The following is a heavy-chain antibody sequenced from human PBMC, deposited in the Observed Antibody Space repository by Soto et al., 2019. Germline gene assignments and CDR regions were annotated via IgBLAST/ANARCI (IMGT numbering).Heavy chain of an antibody. Sequence: SETLSLTCTVSGCSISSGGYYWSWIRQHPGKGLEWIGYIYYSGSTYYNPSLKSRVTISVDTSKNQFSLKLSSVTAADTAVYYCARAVGELQEPFDYWGQGTLVTVSS. D-gene: IGHD1-26*01. CDR2: IYYSGST. J-gene: IGHJ4*02. CDR1: GCSISSGGYY. V-gene: IGHV4-31*03. CDR3: ARAVGELQEPFDY.